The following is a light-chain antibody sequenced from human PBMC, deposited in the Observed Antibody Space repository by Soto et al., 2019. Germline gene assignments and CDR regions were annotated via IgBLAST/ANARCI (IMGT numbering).Light chain of an antibody. CDR1: RSNIGGNS. CDR2: DDN. Sequence: QSVLTKPPSVSAAPGQKVTISCSGSRSNIGGNSVSWYQQLPGTAPKLLIYDDNKRPSGIPDRFSGSKSGTSATLGITGFQTGDEADYYCGSWDSSLSAYVFGTGTKVTVL. CDR3: GSWDSSLSAYV. J-gene: IGLJ1*01. V-gene: IGLV1-51*01.